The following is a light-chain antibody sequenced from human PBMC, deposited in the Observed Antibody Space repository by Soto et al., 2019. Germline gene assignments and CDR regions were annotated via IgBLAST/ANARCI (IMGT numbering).Light chain of an antibody. CDR2: DNS. CDR1: SSNIGAGYD. V-gene: IGLV1-40*01. J-gene: IGLJ2*01. CDR3: QSYDSSLSGVV. Sequence: QSVLTQPPSVSGAPGQRVTISCTGSSSNIGAGYDVHWYQPRPGTAPKLLIYDNSNRPSGVPDRFSGSKSGTSASLAITGLQAEDEADYYCQSYDSSLSGVVFGGGTQLTVL.